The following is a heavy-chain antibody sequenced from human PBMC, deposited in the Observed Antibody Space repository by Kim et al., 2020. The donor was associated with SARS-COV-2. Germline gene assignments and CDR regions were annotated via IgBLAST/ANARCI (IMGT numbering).Heavy chain of an antibody. CDR1: GFTFSSNY. V-gene: IGHV3-53*01. D-gene: IGHD6-13*01. Sequence: GGSLRLSCAASGFTFSSNYMSWVRQAPGKGLEWVSVIYSGGSTYYADSVKSRFTISRNNSKNTLYLQMNSLRAEDTAVYYCARDGSSWPDAFDIWGQGTMVTVSS. CDR2: IYSGGST. J-gene: IGHJ3*02. CDR3: ARDGSSWPDAFDI.